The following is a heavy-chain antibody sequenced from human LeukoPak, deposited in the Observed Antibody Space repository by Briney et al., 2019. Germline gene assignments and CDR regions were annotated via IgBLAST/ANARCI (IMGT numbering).Heavy chain of an antibody. CDR3: ARKSRGSTIFGVPTIPHFDY. CDR2: INHSGST. D-gene: IGHD3-3*01. J-gene: IGHJ4*02. CDR1: SGSFSGYY. V-gene: IGHV4-34*01. Sequence: KPSETLSLTCAVYSGSFSGYYWSWIRQPPGKGLEWIGEINHSGSTNYNPSLKSRVTISVDTSKNQFSLKLSSVTAADTAVYYCARKSRGSTIFGVPTIPHFDYWGQGTLVTVSS.